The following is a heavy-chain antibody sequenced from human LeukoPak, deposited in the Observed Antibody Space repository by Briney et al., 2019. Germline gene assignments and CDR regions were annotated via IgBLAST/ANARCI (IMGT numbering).Heavy chain of an antibody. Sequence: ASVKVSCKASGYTFTSYYMHWVRQAPGQGLEWMGIINPSGGSTSYAQRFQGRVTMTRETSTSTVYMELSSLRSEDTAVYYCAGWDEYSYGQPQGGSLDYWGQGTLVTVSS. CDR1: GYTFTSYY. J-gene: IGHJ4*02. CDR2: INPSGGST. V-gene: IGHV1-46*01. CDR3: AGWDEYSYGQPQGGSLDY. D-gene: IGHD5-18*01.